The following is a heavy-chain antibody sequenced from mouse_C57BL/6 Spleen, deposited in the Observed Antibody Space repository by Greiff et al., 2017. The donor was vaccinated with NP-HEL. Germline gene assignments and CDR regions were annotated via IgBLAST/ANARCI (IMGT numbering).Heavy chain of an antibody. V-gene: IGHV1-69*01. CDR2: IDPSDSYT. J-gene: IGHJ4*01. Sequence: QVQLQQPGAELVMPGASVKLSCKASGYTFTSYWMHWVKQRPGQGLEWIGEIDPSDSYTNYNQKFKGKSTLTVDKSSSTAYMQLSSLTSEDSAVYYCASLMDAMDYWGHGTSVTVSS. CDR1: GYTFTSYW. CDR3: ASLMDAMDY. D-gene: IGHD1-1*02.